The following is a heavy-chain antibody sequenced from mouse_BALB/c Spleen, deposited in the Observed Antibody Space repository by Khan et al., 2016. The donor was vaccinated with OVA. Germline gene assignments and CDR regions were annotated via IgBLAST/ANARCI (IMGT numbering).Heavy chain of an antibody. V-gene: IGHV3-8*02. CDR1: GDSITSGY. CDR2: ISYSGST. Sequence: EVQLQESGPSLVKPSQTLSLTCSVTGDSITSGYWNWIRKFPGNKLEYMGYISYSGSTYYNPSLKSRISITRDTSKNQYYLQLISVTTADTATYYCVKTRYGIIYHWYFDVWGAGTTVTVSS. CDR3: VKTRYGIIYHWYFDV. J-gene: IGHJ1*01. D-gene: IGHD1-1*01.